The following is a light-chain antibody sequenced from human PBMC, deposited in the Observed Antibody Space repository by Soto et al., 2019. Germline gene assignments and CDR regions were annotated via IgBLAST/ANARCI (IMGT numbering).Light chain of an antibody. CDR3: MQALQSPAT. CDR2: LAS. Sequence: DIVMTQSPVSLPVTPGESASISCRSSQTLLYRNGNNYLNWYLQKPGQSPQLLIFLASTRASGVPDRISGSGSGTDFTLSISRVEAEDVGVYYCMQALQSPATFGGGTKVEIK. J-gene: IGKJ4*01. V-gene: IGKV2-28*01. CDR1: QTLLYRNGNNY.